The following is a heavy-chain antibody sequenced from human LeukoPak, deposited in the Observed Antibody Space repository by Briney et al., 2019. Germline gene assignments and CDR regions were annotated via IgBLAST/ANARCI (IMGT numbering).Heavy chain of an antibody. Sequence: PGRSLRLSCVASGFTFSSYGMHWVRQAPGKGLEWVAVISYDGSNKYYADSVKGRFTISRDNSKNTLYLQMNSLRAEDTAVYYCAKSPVLRFLEWLSPVDYYYGMDVWGQGTTVTVSS. V-gene: IGHV3-30*18. D-gene: IGHD3-3*01. J-gene: IGHJ6*02. CDR3: AKSPVLRFLEWLSPVDYYYGMDV. CDR1: GFTFSSYG. CDR2: ISYDGSNK.